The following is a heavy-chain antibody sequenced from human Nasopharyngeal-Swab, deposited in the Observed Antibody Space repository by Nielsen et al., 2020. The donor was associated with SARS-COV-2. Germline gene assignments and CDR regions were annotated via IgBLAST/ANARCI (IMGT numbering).Heavy chain of an antibody. CDR3: ARDTSVDIVLLYYGMDV. V-gene: IGHV3-30*03. CDR2: ISFDGSKK. Sequence: GESLKISCAASGFTFSSPGMHWVRQAPGKGLEWVAVISFDGSKKYYADSVKGRFTISRDSSKNTLYLQMNSLRAEDTAVYYCARDTSVDIVLLYYGMDVWGQGTTVTVSS. D-gene: IGHD5-12*01. J-gene: IGHJ6*02. CDR1: GFTFSSPG.